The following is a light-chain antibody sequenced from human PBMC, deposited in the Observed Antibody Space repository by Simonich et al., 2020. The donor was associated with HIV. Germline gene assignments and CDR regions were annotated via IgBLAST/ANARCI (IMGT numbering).Light chain of an antibody. CDR2: GAS. CDR1: QSVSSN. Sequence: EIVMTQSPATLSVSPGERATLPCRASQSVSSNLAWYQQKRGQAPRLLIHGASTRAAGFPARFSGSGSGTEFTLTISSLQSEDFAVYYCQQYNNWPPYTFGQGTKLEIK. CDR3: QQYNNWPPYT. J-gene: IGKJ2*01. V-gene: IGKV3-15*01.